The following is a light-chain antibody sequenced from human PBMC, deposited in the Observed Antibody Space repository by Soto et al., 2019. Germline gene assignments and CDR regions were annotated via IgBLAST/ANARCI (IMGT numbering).Light chain of an antibody. Sequence: QSVLTQPASVSGSPGQSIAISCTGTSSDVGGYSYVSWYQQQPGKAPKLVISDVSNRPSGVSDRFSGSKSGNTASLTISGLQTEDEADYYCASYTTRSTYVVGTGTKVTVL. V-gene: IGLV2-14*01. CDR1: SSDVGGYSY. J-gene: IGLJ1*01. CDR3: ASYTTRSTYV. CDR2: DVS.